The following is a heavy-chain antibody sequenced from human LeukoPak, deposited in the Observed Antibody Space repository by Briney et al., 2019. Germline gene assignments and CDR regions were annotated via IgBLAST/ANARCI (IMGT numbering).Heavy chain of an antibody. V-gene: IGHV3-33*01. CDR3: ARALSGSYQENWFDP. CDR1: GFTFSSYG. CDR2: IWYDGSNK. D-gene: IGHD1-26*01. J-gene: IGHJ5*02. Sequence: GGSLRLSCAASGFTFSSYGMHWVRQAPGKGLEWVAVIWYDGSNKYYADSVKGRSTISRDNSKNTLYLQMDSLRAGDTAVYYCARALSGSYQENWFDPWGQGTLVTVSS.